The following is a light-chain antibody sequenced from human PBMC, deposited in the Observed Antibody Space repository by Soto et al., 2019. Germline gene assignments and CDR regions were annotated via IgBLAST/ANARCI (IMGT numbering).Light chain of an antibody. CDR1: SSDVGGYNY. CDR2: DVI. V-gene: IGLV2-14*01. Sequence: QSVLTQPASVSGSPGQTITISCTGTSSDVGGYNYVSWYQQHPGKAPKLMIYDVINRPSGVSNRFSGSKSGNTASLTISGRQDEDEEAYYCSSYTTTSATLVFGGGTKLTVL. CDR3: SSYTTTSATLV. J-gene: IGLJ2*01.